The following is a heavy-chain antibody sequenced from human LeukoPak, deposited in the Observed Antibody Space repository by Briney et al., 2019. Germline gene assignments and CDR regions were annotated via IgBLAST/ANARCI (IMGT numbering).Heavy chain of an antibody. V-gene: IGHV4-4*07. CDR1: GGSIGTYY. CDR3: VRDGPSWGLL. J-gene: IGHJ4*02. Sequence: PSETLSLTCTVSGGSIGTYYWSWIRQPAGKGLEWIGRIFTTGGANYNPSPKSRVTMSLDTSKNLFSLKLNSVTAADTAVYYCVRDGPSWGLLWGQGALVTVSS. CDR2: IFTTGGA. D-gene: IGHD3-16*01.